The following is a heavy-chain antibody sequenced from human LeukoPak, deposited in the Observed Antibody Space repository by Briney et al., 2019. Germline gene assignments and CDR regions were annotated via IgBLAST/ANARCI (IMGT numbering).Heavy chain of an antibody. CDR3: ARGLGEGYPDH. CDR1: GGSFSGFY. D-gene: IGHD5-24*01. J-gene: IGHJ4*02. CDR2: NTHAGRT. V-gene: IGHV4-34*01. Sequence: PSETLSLTCAVHGGSFSGFYWTWMRQTPGKGPEWIGVNTHAGRTAYNPSFRSRATISVDTSHSQFSLQLSSVTAADTAVYYCARGLGEGYPDHWGQGTLVTVSS.